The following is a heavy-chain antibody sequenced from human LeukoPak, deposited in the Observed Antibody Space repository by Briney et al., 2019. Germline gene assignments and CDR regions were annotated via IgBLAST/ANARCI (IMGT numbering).Heavy chain of an antibody. D-gene: IGHD4-23*01. CDR1: GGSFSGYY. CDR3: ARGRGYGGNSLNSYFDY. V-gene: IGHV4-34*01. Sequence: TSETLSLTCAVYGGSFSGYYWSWIRQPPGKGLEWIGEINHSGSTNYNPSLKSRVTISVDTSKNQFSLKLSSVTAADTAVYYCARGRGYGGNSLNSYFDYWGQGTLVTVSS. J-gene: IGHJ4*02. CDR2: INHSGST.